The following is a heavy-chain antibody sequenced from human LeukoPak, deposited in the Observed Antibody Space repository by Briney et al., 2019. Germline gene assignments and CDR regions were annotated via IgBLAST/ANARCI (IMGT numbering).Heavy chain of an antibody. J-gene: IGHJ5*02. D-gene: IGHD3-10*01. Sequence: ASVKVSCKASGYTFTSYDINWVRQATGQGLEWMGWMNPNSGNTGYAQKFQGRVTMTRNTSISTAYMELSSLRSEDTAVYYRARRGYTWFGEFPNWFDPWGQGTLVTVSS. CDR3: ARRGYTWFGEFPNWFDP. CDR1: GYTFTSYD. V-gene: IGHV1-8*01. CDR2: MNPNSGNT.